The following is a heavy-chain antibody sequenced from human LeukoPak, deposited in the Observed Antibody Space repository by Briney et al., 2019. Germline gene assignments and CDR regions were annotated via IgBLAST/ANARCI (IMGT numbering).Heavy chain of an antibody. Sequence: SETLSLTCTVSGGSMNSYYWSWIRQAPGKGLEWIGYIFYTGGEINYNRSLKSRLTISVDTSKNQFSLMLTSVTAADTAVYFCARQPANTAAFDIWGPATMVTVS. D-gene: IGHD5-18*01. CDR1: GGSMNSYY. V-gene: IGHV4-59*08. J-gene: IGHJ3*02. CDR2: IFYTGGEI. CDR3: ARQPANTAAFDI.